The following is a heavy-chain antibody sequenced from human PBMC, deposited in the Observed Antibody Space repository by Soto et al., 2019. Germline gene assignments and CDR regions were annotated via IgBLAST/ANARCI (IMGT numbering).Heavy chain of an antibody. CDR3: ARGGRWLQLWWFDP. J-gene: IGHJ5*02. Sequence: SETLSLTCTVSGGSISSGDSYWSWIRQSPGKGLEWIGYIYYSGNTYYNPSLQSRISISIDTSKNQFSLKLSSVTAADTAVYYCARGGRWLQLWWFDPWGQGTLVTVSS. CDR1: GGSISSGDSY. V-gene: IGHV4-30-4*01. CDR2: IYYSGNT. D-gene: IGHD5-12*01.